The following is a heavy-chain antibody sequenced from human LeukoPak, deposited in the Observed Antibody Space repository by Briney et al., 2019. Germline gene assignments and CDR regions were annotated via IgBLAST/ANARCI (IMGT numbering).Heavy chain of an antibody. CDR3: ARATRFCSSTSCLYYFDY. CDR1: GYTFTSYA. CDR2: INAGNGNT. V-gene: IGHV1-3*01. J-gene: IGHJ4*02. Sequence: GASVKVSCKASGYTFTSYAMHWVRQAPGQRLEWMGWINAGNGNTKYSQKFQGRVTITRDTSASTAYMELSSLRSEDTAVYYCARATRFCSSTSCLYYFDYWGQGTLVTVSS. D-gene: IGHD2-2*01.